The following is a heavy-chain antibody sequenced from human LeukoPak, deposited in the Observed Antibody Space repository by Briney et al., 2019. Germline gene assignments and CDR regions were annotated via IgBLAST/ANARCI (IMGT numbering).Heavy chain of an antibody. V-gene: IGHV1-69*04. CDR3: ARRVLPDY. CDR2: IIPILGIA. CDR1: GGTFSSYA. Sequence: GASVKVSCKASGGTFSSYAISWVRQAPGQGLEWMGRIIPILGIANYAQKFQGRVTMTRNTSISTAYMELSSLRSEDTAVYYCARRVLPDYWGQGTLVTVSS. D-gene: IGHD3-3*01. J-gene: IGHJ4*02.